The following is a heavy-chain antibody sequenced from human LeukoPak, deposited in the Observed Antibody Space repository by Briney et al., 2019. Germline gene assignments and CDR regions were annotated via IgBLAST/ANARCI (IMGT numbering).Heavy chain of an antibody. CDR3: ASLLAWARAYYFDY. CDR1: GFTFRSYG. J-gene: IGHJ4*02. Sequence: GGSLRLSCAASGFTFRSYGMHWVRQAPGKGLEWVAFIRYDGSNKYFADSVKGRFTISRDNSKNTLSLQMNSLRAEDTAVYYCASLLAWARAYYFDYWGQGTLVTVSS. V-gene: IGHV3-30*02. CDR2: IRYDGSNK. D-gene: IGHD2/OR15-2a*01.